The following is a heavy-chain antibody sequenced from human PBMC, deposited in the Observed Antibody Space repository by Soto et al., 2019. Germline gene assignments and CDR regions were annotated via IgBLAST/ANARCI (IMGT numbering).Heavy chain of an antibody. CDR2: LTAYNGNT. Sequence: QVQLVQSGAEVKKPGASVKVSCKASGYTFTSYAISWVRQAPGQGLEWMGWLTAYNGNTKYAQKLQGRVTMTTDTATSTAYRALRSLRSAETAVYYCARDDGGGITFEWGQGALVTVSS. J-gene: IGHJ4*02. CDR1: GYTFTSYA. V-gene: IGHV1-18*01. D-gene: IGHD3-16*01. CDR3: ARDDGGGITFE.